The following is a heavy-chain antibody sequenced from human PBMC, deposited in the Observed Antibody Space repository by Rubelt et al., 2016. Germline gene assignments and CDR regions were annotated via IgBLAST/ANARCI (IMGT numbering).Heavy chain of an antibody. D-gene: IGHD3-3*01. CDR1: GGSISSSSYY. V-gene: IGHV4-39*01. Sequence: QLQLQESGPGLVKLSETLSLTCTVSGGSISSSSYYWGWIRQPPGKGLEWIGSIYYSGSTYYNPSLKSLVTISVDTAKNQFSLKLSSVTAADTAVYCCARGRFLEWLPPDYWGQGTLVTVSS. J-gene: IGHJ4*02. CDR2: IYYSGST. CDR3: ARGRFLEWLPPDY.